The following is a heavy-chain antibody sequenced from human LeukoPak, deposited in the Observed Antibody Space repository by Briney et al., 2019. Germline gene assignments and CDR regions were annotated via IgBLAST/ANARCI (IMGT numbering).Heavy chain of an antibody. Sequence: SETLSLTCAVSGGSLSDHYWSWIRQTPGTTLEWIGYIYATGNTNYSPSLKGRVTISLDTSKNHFSLRLRSVTAADTALYYCARHFRRDYPDSGSSQYFHYIDVWGKGTTVVVSS. J-gene: IGHJ6*03. CDR1: GGSLSDHY. CDR2: IYATGNT. D-gene: IGHD3-10*01. V-gene: IGHV4-4*09. CDR3: ARHFRRDYPDSGSSQYFHYIDV.